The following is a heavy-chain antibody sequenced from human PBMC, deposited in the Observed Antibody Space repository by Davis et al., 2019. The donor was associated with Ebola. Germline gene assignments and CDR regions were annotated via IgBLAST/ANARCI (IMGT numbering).Heavy chain of an antibody. D-gene: IGHD3-16*01. CDR2: INHSGST. CDR1: GGSFSGYY. Sequence: SETLSLTCAVYGGSFSGYYWSWIRQPPGKGLEWIGEINHSGSTNYNPSLKSRLTISVDTSKNQFSLKLSSVTAADTAVYYCARAIGGRGGWFDPWGQGTLVTVSS. J-gene: IGHJ5*02. V-gene: IGHV4-34*01. CDR3: ARAIGGRGGWFDP.